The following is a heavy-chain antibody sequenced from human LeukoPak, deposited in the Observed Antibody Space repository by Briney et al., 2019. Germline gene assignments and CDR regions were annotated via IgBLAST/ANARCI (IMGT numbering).Heavy chain of an antibody. J-gene: IGHJ3*02. CDR2: IYYSGST. V-gene: IGHV4-59*01. Sequence: SETLSLTCTVSGGSISTYYWTWIRQPPGKGLEWIGYIYYSGSTNYNPSLKSRVTISVDTSKNQFSLKLTSVTAADTAVYYCARDAPPSSFDIWGQGTMVTVSS. CDR1: GGSISTYY. CDR3: ARDAPPSSFDI.